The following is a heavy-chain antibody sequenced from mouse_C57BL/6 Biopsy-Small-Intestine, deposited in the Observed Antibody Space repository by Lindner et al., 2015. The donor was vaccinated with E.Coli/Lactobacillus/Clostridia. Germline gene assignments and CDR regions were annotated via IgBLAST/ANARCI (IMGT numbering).Heavy chain of an antibody. D-gene: IGHD2-3*01. CDR3: ARMGYDGYLFAY. Sequence: VQLQESGAELVRPGASVKLSCTASGFNIKDDYMHWVKQRPEQGLEWIGRIDPANGNTKYAPKFQDKATITADTSSNTAYLQLSSLTSEDTAVYYCARMGYDGYLFAYWGQGTLVTVSA. J-gene: IGHJ3*01. V-gene: IGHV14-3*01. CDR1: GFNIKDDY. CDR2: IDPANGNT.